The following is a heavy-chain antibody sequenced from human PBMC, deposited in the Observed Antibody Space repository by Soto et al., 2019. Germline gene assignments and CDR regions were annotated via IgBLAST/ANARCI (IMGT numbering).Heavy chain of an antibody. J-gene: IGHJ4*02. V-gene: IGHV4-38-2*01. CDR1: GYSISSGYY. CDR3: ARYGSGSYRLFPAHN. Sequence: KASETLSLTCAVSGYSISSGYYWGWIRQPPGKGLEWIGSIYHSGSTYYNPSLKSRVTISVDTSKNQFSLKLSSVTAADTAVYYCARYGSGSYRLFPAHNWGQGTLVTVSS. CDR2: IYHSGST. D-gene: IGHD3-10*01.